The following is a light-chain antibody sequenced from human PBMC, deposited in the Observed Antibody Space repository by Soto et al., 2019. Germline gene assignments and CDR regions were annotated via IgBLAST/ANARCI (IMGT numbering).Light chain of an antibody. CDR3: SSYISDNRSYV. V-gene: IGLV2-14*01. CDR2: EVN. J-gene: IGLJ1*01. Sequence: QSALTQPASVSGSPGQSITISCTGTSSDVGAYTSVSWYQHHPDRAPKVMIYEVNKRPSAVSLRFSVSKSGNTASLTISGLQAEDEAHYYCSSYISDNRSYVFGTGTKLTVL. CDR1: SSDVGAYTS.